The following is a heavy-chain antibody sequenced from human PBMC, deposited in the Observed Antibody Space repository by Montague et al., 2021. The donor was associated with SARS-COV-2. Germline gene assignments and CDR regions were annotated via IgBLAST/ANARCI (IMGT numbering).Heavy chain of an antibody. V-gene: IGHV4-39*01. CDR3: AGHLTVNPYASSDYPNWFDP. D-gene: IGHD3-22*01. CDR1: GGSIRSSSYF. J-gene: IGHJ5*02. Sequence: SETLSLTCTVSGGSIRSSSYFCCWSRQPPEKGLWCMGSIYYSGSTYYNPSLKSRVTISVDGSKNKFSLQFSVVTAADTAVYFCAGHLTVNPYASSDYPNWFDPWGQGTLVTVSS. CDR2: IYYSGST.